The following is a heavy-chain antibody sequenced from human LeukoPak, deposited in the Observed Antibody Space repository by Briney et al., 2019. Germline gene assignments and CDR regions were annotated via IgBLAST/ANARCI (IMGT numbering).Heavy chain of an antibody. CDR3: ARGPRYIVVVPAAIQDYYYGMDV. Sequence: SVKVSCKASGGTFSSYAISRVRQAPGQGLEWMGGIIPIFGTANYAQKFQGRVTITADKSTSTAYMELSSLRSEDTAVYYCARGPRYIVVVPAAIQDYYYGMDVWGKGTTVTVSS. CDR2: IIPIFGTA. D-gene: IGHD2-2*02. V-gene: IGHV1-69*06. J-gene: IGHJ6*04. CDR1: GGTFSSYA.